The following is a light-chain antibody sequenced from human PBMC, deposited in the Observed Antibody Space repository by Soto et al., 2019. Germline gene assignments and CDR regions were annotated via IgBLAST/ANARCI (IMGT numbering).Light chain of an antibody. CDR2: GAS. V-gene: IGKV3-20*01. J-gene: IGKJ1*01. Sequence: EIVLTQSPVTLSFSPWERATVSCRASQSVSNYLAWYQRKPGQAPRLLIYGASSRATGIPDRFSGSGSGTDFTLTISRLEPEDFAVYYCHQYGGSPQTFGQGTKV. CDR3: HQYGGSPQT. CDR1: QSVSNY.